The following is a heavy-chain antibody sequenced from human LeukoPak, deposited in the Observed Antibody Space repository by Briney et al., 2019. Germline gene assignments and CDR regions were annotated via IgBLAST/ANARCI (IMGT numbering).Heavy chain of an antibody. J-gene: IGHJ4*02. V-gene: IGHV3-66*01. CDR1: GFTVSSNY. CDR3: AKYFYTSGNSGGRVFDS. CDR2: IYSGDNT. D-gene: IGHD3-10*01. Sequence: PGGSLRLSCAASGFTVSSNYMSWVRQAPGKGLEWVSVIYSGDNTYYVDSVKGRFTISRDSSKNTLYLQMNSLRAEDTAVYYCAKYFYTSGNSGGRVFDSWGQETLVTVSS.